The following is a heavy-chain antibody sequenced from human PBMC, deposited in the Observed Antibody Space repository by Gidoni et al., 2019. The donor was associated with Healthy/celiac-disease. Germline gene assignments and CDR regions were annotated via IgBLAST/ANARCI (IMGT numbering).Heavy chain of an antibody. Sequence: QVQLPESGPGLVQPSQTLSLSCTVSRDSISSGGYYGSWIRQHTGKGLEWIGYIYYSGSTDYNPALKSRVTISVDTSKNQLSLKLSSVTAADTAVYYCARKLRDAYYYYYMDVWGKGTTVTVSS. CDR1: RDSISSGGYY. D-gene: IGHD4-17*01. CDR2: IYYSGST. CDR3: ARKLRDAYYYYYMDV. V-gene: IGHV4-31*03. J-gene: IGHJ6*03.